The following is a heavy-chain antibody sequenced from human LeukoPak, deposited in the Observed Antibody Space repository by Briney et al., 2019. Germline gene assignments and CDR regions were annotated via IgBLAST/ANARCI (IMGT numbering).Heavy chain of an antibody. D-gene: IGHD6-19*01. CDR2: ISSSSSYI. CDR1: GFTFNAYS. Sequence: PGGSLRLSCAASGFTFNAYSMMWVRQAPGKGLEWVSSISSSSSYIYYADSVKGRFTISRDNAKNSLYLQMNSLRAEDTAVYYCARERPETVAQGDWGQGTLVTVSS. J-gene: IGHJ1*01. CDR3: ARERPETVAQGD. V-gene: IGHV3-21*04.